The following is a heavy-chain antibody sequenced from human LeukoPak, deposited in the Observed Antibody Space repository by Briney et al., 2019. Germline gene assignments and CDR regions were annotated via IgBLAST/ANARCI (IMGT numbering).Heavy chain of an antibody. J-gene: IGHJ6*02. CDR3: ARTSREIGCSSTSCGGMDV. V-gene: IGHV1-69*13. CDR2: IIPIFGTA. Sequence: SVKVSCKASGGTFSSYAISWVRQAPGQGLEWMGGIIPIFGTANYAQKFQGRVTITADESTNTAYMELSSLRSEDTAVYYCARTSREIGCSSTSCGGMDVWGQGTTVTVSS. CDR1: GGTFSSYA. D-gene: IGHD2-2*01.